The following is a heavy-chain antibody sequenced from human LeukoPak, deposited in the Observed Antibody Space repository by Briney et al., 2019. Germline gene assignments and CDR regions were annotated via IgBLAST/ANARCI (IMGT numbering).Heavy chain of an antibody. J-gene: IGHJ4*02. CDR3: ARGPYYYGSGSYPPYLDY. CDR1: GGTFSSYT. CDR2: IIPILGIA. Sequence: SVKVSCKASGGTFSSYTISWVRQAPGQGLEWMGRIIPILGIANYAQKFQGRVTITADKSTSTAYMELSSLRSEDTAVYYCARGPYYYGSGSYPPYLDYWGQGTLVTVSS. V-gene: IGHV1-69*02. D-gene: IGHD3-10*01.